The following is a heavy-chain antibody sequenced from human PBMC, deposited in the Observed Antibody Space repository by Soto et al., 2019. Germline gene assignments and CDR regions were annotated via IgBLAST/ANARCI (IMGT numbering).Heavy chain of an antibody. V-gene: IGHV3-33*01. J-gene: IGHJ3*02. Sequence: QVQLVESGGGVVQPGRSLRLSCAASGFTFSSYGMHWVRQAPGKGLEWVAVIWYDGSNKYYADSVKGRFTISRDNSKNTLYLQMNSLRAEDTAVYYCARDPGQVTAFYIWGQGTMVTVSS. CDR3: ARDPGQVTAFYI. CDR1: GFTFSSYG. CDR2: IWYDGSNK. D-gene: IGHD3-10*01.